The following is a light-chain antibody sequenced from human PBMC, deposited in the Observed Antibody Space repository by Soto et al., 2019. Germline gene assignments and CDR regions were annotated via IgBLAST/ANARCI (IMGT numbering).Light chain of an antibody. J-gene: IGLJ2*01. CDR2: EVS. Sequence: QSALTQPPSASGSPGQSVTISCTGTSSDVGGYNYVSWYQQHPGKAPKLMIYEVSKRPSGVPDRFSGSKSGNTASLTVSGLQVEDEADYYCSSYAGRGVVFGGGTKLTVL. CDR1: SSDVGGYNY. V-gene: IGLV2-8*01. CDR3: SSYAGRGVV.